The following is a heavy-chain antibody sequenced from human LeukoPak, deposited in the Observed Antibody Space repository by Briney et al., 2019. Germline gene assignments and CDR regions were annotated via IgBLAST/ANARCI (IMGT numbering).Heavy chain of an antibody. CDR2: ISSNGGST. V-gene: IGHV3-64*01. CDR3: ARGPKEDETAFDI. CDR1: GFTFSSYA. Sequence: GGSLRLSCAASGFTFSSYAMHWVRQAPGKGLEYVSAISSNGGSTYYANSVKGRFTISRDNSKNTLYLQMGSLRAEDMAVYYCARGPKEDETAFDIWGQGTMVTVSS. J-gene: IGHJ3*02.